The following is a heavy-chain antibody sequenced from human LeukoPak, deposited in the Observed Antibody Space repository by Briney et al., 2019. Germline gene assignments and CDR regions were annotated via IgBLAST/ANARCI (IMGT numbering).Heavy chain of an antibody. V-gene: IGHV1-69*13. Sequence: SVTVSCKASGGTFSSYAISWVRQAPGQGLEWMGGIIPIFGTATYAQKFQGRVTITADESTSTAYMELSSLRSEDTAVYYCARANHRAGWFDPWGQGTLVTVSS. J-gene: IGHJ5*02. CDR3: ARANHRAGWFDP. CDR2: IIPIFGTA. CDR1: GGTFSSYA. D-gene: IGHD1-14*01.